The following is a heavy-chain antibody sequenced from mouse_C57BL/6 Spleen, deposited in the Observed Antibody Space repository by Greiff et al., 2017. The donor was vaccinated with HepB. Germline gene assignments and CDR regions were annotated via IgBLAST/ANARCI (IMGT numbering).Heavy chain of an antibody. CDR1: GYTFTSYT. Sequence: QVQLKESGAELARPGASVKMSCKASGYTFTSYTMHWVKQRPGQGLEWIGYINPSSGYTKYNQKFKDKATLTADKSSSTAYMQLSSLTSEDSAVYYCARYPITTYYAMDYWGQGTSVTVSS. D-gene: IGHD2-4*01. V-gene: IGHV1-4*01. CDR2: INPSSGYT. CDR3: ARYPITTYYAMDY. J-gene: IGHJ4*01.